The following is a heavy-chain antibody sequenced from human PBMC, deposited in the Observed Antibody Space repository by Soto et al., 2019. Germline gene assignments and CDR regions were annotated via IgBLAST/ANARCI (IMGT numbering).Heavy chain of an antibody. J-gene: IGHJ3*02. V-gene: IGHV3-23*01. CDR3: ARRVIGSSRAFDI. D-gene: IGHD3-10*01. Sequence: PRGSLRLSCAASGFAFSSHPMSWVRQAPEKGLEWVAGISDGGDLTYNADSVRGRFTISRDNSRNTLYLQMNSLRTEDTAVYYCARRVIGSSRAFDIWGQGTMVTVSS. CDR1: GFAFSSHP. CDR2: ISDGGDLT.